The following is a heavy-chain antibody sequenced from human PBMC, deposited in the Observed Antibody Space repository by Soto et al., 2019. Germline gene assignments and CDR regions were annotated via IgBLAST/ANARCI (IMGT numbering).Heavy chain of an antibody. J-gene: IGHJ4*02. CDR1: GFTFTTYA. Sequence: GGSXRLSCAASGFTFTTYALTWVSQAPGKGPEWVSGISGSVFSTYYADSVKGRFTISRDNSKNTLYLQMNSLRAEDTAVYYCAKTMGNLDIDYWGQGTLVTVSS. D-gene: IGHD7-27*01. CDR3: AKTMGNLDIDY. CDR2: ISGSVFST. V-gene: IGHV3-23*01.